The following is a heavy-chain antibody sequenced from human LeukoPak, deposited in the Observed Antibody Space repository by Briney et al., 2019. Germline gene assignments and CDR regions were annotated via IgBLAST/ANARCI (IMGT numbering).Heavy chain of an antibody. CDR2: IKEDGSEE. V-gene: IGHV3-7*05. D-gene: IGHD6-13*01. CDR3: ARDPYSMTWSYGMDV. CDR1: GFTFSTYW. Sequence: GGSLRLSCAASGFTFSTYWMSWVRQAPGGGLESVVNIKEDGSEEVYVDSVRGRFTISRDNAKNSLFLQIHTLRAEDAGVYYCARDPYSMTWSYGMDVWGQGTTVTVSS. J-gene: IGHJ6*02.